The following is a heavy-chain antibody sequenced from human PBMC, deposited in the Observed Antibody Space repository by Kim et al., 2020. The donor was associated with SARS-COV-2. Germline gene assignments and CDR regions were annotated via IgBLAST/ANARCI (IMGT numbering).Heavy chain of an antibody. CDR1: GGSFSGYY. V-gene: IGHV4-34*01. J-gene: IGHJ4*02. CDR3: ARRLSNTSGWGSHYCDL. D-gene: IGHD3-10*01. Sequence: LETLSLTCAVYGGSFSGYYWSWIRQPPGKGLEWIGEINHSGRTNYNPSLKSRVTISVDPSKNQFSLKLTSVTAADAAVYFCARRLSNTSGWGSHYCDLWGQGILVTVSS. CDR2: INHSGRT.